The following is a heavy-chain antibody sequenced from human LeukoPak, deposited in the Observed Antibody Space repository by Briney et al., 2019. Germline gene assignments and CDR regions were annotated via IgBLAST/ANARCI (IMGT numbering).Heavy chain of an antibody. CDR2: FYYSGST. V-gene: IGHV4-59*01. J-gene: IGHJ6*03. CDR1: GGSISSYH. D-gene: IGHD4-17*01. Sequence: SETLSLTCTVSGGSISSYHWSWIRQPPGKGLEWIGFFYYSGSTNYNPSLKSRVTISVDTSKNQFSLKLSSVTAADTAVYYCARAPYGAATNNYYMDVWGKGTTVTVSS. CDR3: ARAPYGAATNNYYMDV.